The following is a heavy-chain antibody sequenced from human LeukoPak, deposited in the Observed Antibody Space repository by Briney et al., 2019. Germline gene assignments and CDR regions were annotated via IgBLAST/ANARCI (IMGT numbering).Heavy chain of an antibody. CDR3: ARGMDYYDSSGEGLIDY. CDR1: GFTVSSNY. CDR2: IYSGGST. D-gene: IGHD3-22*01. J-gene: IGHJ4*02. Sequence: GGSLRLSCAASGFTVSSNYMSWVRQAPGKGLEWVSVIYSGGSTYYADSVTGRFTISRDNSKNTLYLQMNSLRAEDTAVYYCARGMDYYDSSGEGLIDYWGQGTLVTVSS. V-gene: IGHV3-66*01.